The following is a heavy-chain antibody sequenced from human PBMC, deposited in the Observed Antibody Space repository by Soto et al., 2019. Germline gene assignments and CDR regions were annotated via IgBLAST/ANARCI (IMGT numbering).Heavy chain of an antibody. D-gene: IGHD2-2*01. CDR1: GFTFSSYA. Sequence: EVQLVESGEGLVQPGGSLRLSCAASGFTFSSYAMHWVRQAPGQGLEYVSAISSSGDRTYYADSVKGRFTISRDNSKNTLYLQMGSLRAEDMAVYYCARGGDGLVPAASMYFDYWGQGSRVTVSS. V-gene: IGHV3-64*02. CDR3: ARGGDGLVPAASMYFDY. CDR2: ISSSGDRT. J-gene: IGHJ4*02.